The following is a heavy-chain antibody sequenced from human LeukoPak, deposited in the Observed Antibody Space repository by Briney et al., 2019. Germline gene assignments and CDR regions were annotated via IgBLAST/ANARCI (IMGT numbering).Heavy chain of an antibody. CDR2: ISPYNDNA. CDR3: ARAGYCSGGSCHTGAFDI. CDR1: AYTFTIYG. D-gene: IGHD2-15*01. V-gene: IGHV1-18*01. Sequence: ASVTVSFTSAAYTFTIYGITWVRQAPGQGLEWMGWISPYNDNANYAQKVQGRVTMTTDTSTSTAYMELRSLRSDDTAVYYCARAGYCSGGSCHTGAFDIWGQGTMVTGSS. J-gene: IGHJ3*02.